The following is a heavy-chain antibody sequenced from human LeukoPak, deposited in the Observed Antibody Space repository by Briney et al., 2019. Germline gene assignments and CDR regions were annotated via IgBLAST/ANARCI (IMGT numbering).Heavy chain of an antibody. CDR2: ISSSSSYI. J-gene: IGHJ4*02. V-gene: IGHV3-21*01. CDR3: ARDGYSFGHDFDY. CDR1: GFTFSSYS. Sequence: GGSLRLSCAASGFTFSSYSMNWVRQAPGKGLEWVSSISSSSSYIYYADSVKGRFTISRDNAKNSLYLQMNSLRAEDTAVYYCARDGYSFGHDFDYWGQGTLVTVSS. D-gene: IGHD5-18*01.